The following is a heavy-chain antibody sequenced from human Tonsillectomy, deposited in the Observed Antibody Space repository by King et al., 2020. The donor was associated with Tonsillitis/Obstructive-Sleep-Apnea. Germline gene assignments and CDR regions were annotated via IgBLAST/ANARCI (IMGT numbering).Heavy chain of an antibody. J-gene: IGHJ5*02. V-gene: IGHV3-11*05. CDR3: ASVDDYSNYGWFDP. D-gene: IGHD4-11*01. Sequence: VQLVESGGGLVKPGGSLRLSCAASGFTFSDYYMSWIRQAPGKGLEWVSYISSSSSYTNYADSVKGRFTISRDNAKNSLYLQMNSLRAEDTAVYYCASVDDYSNYGWFDPWGQGTLVTVSS. CDR1: GFTFSDYY. CDR2: ISSSSSYT.